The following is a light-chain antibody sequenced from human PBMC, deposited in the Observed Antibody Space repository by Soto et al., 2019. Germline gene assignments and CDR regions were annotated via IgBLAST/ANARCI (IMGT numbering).Light chain of an antibody. CDR2: GAS. CDR1: QRFAGSS. Sequence: EIVLTQSPGPLPLPPGEGAPPPSGAVQRFAGSSLPWYQQRPGQAPRLLTYGASSRATGIPDRFSGSGSGTDFTLTISRLEPEDFAVYYCQQYGSSPGTFGQGTKVEIK. CDR3: QQYGSSPGT. J-gene: IGKJ1*01. V-gene: IGKV3-20*01.